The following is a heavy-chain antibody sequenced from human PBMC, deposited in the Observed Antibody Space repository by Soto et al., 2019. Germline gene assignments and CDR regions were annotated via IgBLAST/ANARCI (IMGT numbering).Heavy chain of an antibody. D-gene: IGHD2-21*01. Sequence: QVQLVESGGGVVQPGRSLRLSCTASGFTFSNYGMHWVRQAPGKGLKWVAVISYDGSNKYYADSVKGRFTISRDNSKNTLYLQMNSLSAEDTAVYYCARGRDYLAGDFDYWDQGTLVIDSS. CDR1: GFTFSNYG. J-gene: IGHJ4*02. CDR2: ISYDGSNK. CDR3: ARGRDYLAGDFDY. V-gene: IGHV3-30-3*01.